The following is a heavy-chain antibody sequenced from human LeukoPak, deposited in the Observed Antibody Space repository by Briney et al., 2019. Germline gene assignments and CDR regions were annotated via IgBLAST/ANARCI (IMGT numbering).Heavy chain of an antibody. Sequence: GGSLRLSCAASGFTFSNAWMNWVRQAPGKGLEWVGRIKSKTDGGTTDYAAPVKGRFTISRDDSKNMLYLQMNSLKTEDTAVYYCTTAPYYGSGSYYGYWGQGTLVTVSS. CDR1: GFTFSNAW. D-gene: IGHD3-10*01. J-gene: IGHJ4*02. V-gene: IGHV3-15*07. CDR2: IKSKTDGGTT. CDR3: TTAPYYGSGSYYGY.